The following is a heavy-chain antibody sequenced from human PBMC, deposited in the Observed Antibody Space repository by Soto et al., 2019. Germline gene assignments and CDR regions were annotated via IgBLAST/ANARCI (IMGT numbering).Heavy chain of an antibody. CDR1: GFTFSSYA. D-gene: IGHD3-3*01. CDR3: AKVLRFLEWSPNYYYYYGMDV. CDR2: ISGSGGST. J-gene: IGHJ6*02. V-gene: IGHV3-23*01. Sequence: GGSLRLSCAASGFTFSSYAMSWVRQAPGKGLEWVSAISGSGGSTYYADSVKGRFTISRDNSKNTLYLQMNSLRAEDTAVYYCAKVLRFLEWSPNYYYYYGMDVWGQGTMVTVSS.